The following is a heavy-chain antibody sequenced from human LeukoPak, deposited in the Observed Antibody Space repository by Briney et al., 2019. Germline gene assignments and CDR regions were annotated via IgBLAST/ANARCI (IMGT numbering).Heavy chain of an antibody. Sequence: SVKVSCKASGGTFSSYAISWVRQAPGQGLEWMGGIIPIFGTANYAQKFQGRVTITTDKSTSTAYMELSSLRSEDTAVYYCATGGLVTGFLHWGQGTLVTVSS. CDR3: ATGGLVTGFLH. CDR2: IIPIFGTA. V-gene: IGHV1-69*05. CDR1: GGTFSSYA. D-gene: IGHD2-21*02. J-gene: IGHJ4*02.